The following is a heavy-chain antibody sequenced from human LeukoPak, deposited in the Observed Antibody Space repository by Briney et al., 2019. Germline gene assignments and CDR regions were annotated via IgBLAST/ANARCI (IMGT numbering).Heavy chain of an antibody. CDR1: YA. CDR3: AKDPQYDFWSGYYPTYFDY. CDR2: ISGSGGST. Sequence: YAMSWVRQAPGKGLEWVSAISGSGGSTYYADSVKGRFTISRDNSKNTLYLQMNSLRAEDTAVYYCAKDPQYDFWSGYYPTYFDYWGQGTLVTVSS. V-gene: IGHV3-23*01. J-gene: IGHJ4*02. D-gene: IGHD3-3*01.